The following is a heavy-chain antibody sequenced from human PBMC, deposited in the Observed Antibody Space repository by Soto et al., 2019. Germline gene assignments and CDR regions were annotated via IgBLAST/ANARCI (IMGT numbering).Heavy chain of an antibody. Sequence: PGGSLRLSCIASGFTFRSYWMSWVRQAPGKGLEWVANIKQDGREAYYLESVRGRFTISRDNAKNSLYLEMNNLGAEDTAVYYCARATCSSSICYVVFFDSWGQGNLVTVSS. CDR1: GFTFRSYW. V-gene: IGHV3-7*01. CDR2: IKQDGREA. J-gene: IGHJ4*02. D-gene: IGHD2-2*01. CDR3: ARATCSSSICYVVFFDS.